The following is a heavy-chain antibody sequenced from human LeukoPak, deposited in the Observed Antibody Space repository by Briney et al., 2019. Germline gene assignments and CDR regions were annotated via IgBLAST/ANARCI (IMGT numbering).Heavy chain of an antibody. J-gene: IGHJ5*02. CDR3: ARRTTGSSNWFDP. D-gene: IGHD1-1*01. CDR1: GGSISSGGYY. Sequence: PPETLSLTCTVSGGSISSGGYYWSWIRQHPGKGLEWIGYIYYSGSTYYNPSLKSRVTISVDTSKNQFSLKLSSVTAADTAVYYCARRTTGSSNWFDPWGQGTLVTVSS. CDR2: IYYSGST. V-gene: IGHV4-31*03.